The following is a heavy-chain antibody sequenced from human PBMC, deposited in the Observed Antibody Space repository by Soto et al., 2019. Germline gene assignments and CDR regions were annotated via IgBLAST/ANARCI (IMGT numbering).Heavy chain of an antibody. CDR3: AREATVMVSSVLES. Sequence: LSLSCAASGFTFSSYAMHWVRQAPGKGLEWVAVISYDGSNKYYADSVKGRFTISRDNSKNTLYLQMNSLRAEDTAVYYCAREATVMVSSVLESWGQGTLVTVS. V-gene: IGHV3-30-3*01. CDR2: ISYDGSNK. D-gene: IGHD5-18*01. CDR1: GFTFSSYA. J-gene: IGHJ4*02.